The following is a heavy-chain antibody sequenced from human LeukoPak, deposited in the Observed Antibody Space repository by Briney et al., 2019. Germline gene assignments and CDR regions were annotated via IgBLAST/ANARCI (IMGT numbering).Heavy chain of an antibody. CDR3: ARDLITIFGVVITRYGMDV. CDR2: INSCNGNT. D-gene: IGHD3-3*01. Sequence: ASLKVSCKASGYTFTSYGISWVRQAPGQGLEWMGWINSCNGNTNYAQKLQGRVTMTTDTSTSTAYMELRSLRSDDTAVYYCARDLITIFGVVITRYGMDVWGQGTTVT. J-gene: IGHJ6*02. CDR1: GYTFTSYG. V-gene: IGHV1-18*01.